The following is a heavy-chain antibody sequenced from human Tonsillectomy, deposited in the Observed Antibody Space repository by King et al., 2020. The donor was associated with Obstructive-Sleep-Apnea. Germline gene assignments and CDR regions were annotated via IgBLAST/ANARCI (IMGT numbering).Heavy chain of an antibody. CDR3: AKIHHSSAPGYY. D-gene: IGHD3-22*01. CDR2: IVDSDDKT. V-gene: IGHV3-23*04. Sequence: VQLVESGGGLVQPGGSLRISCAVSGFNFTSSAMTWVRQAPGTGLEWVSSIVDSDDKTYYADSVKGRFTISNDRSRSTFSLQMNSLRVEDTAIYFCAKIHHSSAPGYYWGQGTLVTVSS. CDR1: GFNFTSSA. J-gene: IGHJ4*02.